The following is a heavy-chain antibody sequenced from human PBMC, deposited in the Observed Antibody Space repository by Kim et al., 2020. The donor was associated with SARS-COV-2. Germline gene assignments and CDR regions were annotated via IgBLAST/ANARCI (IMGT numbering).Heavy chain of an antibody. Sequence: SQTLSLTCAISGDSVSSNSAAWNWIRQSPSRGLEWLGRTYYRSKWYNDYAVSVKSRITINPDTSKNQFSLQLNSVTPEDTAVYYCAREDHYYGSGSYSGHYYYGMDVWGQGATVTASS. J-gene: IGHJ6*02. D-gene: IGHD3-10*01. CDR1: GDSVSSNSAA. V-gene: IGHV6-1*01. CDR2: TYYRSKWYN. CDR3: AREDHYYGSGSYSGHYYYGMDV.